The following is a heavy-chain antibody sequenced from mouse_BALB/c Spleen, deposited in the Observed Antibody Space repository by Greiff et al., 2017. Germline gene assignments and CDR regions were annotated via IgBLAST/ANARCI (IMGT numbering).Heavy chain of an antibody. CDR2: ISSGGST. D-gene: IGHD2-1*01. CDR1: GFTFSSYA. Sequence: EVQRVESGGGLVKPGGSLKLSCAASGFTFSSYAMSWVRQTPEKRLEWVASISSGGSTYYPDSVKGRFTISRDNARNILYLQMSSLRSEDTAMYYCARERDGNYLDYWGQGTTLTVSS. CDR3: ARERDGNYLDY. J-gene: IGHJ2*01. V-gene: IGHV5-6-5*01.